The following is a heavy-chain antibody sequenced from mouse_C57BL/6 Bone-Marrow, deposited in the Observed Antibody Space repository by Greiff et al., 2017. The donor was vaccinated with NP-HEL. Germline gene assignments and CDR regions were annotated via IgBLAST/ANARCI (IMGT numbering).Heavy chain of an antibody. V-gene: IGHV1-9*01. D-gene: IGHD1-2*01. Sequence: VQLQQSGAELMKPGASVKLSCKATGYTFTGYWIEWVKQRPGHGLEWIGEILPGSGCTNYNEKFKGKATFTADTSSNTAYMELSSLTTEDSAIYYCARGYFAWFAYWGQGTLVTVSA. CDR2: ILPGSGCT. CDR1: GYTFTGYW. J-gene: IGHJ3*01. CDR3: ARGYFAWFAY.